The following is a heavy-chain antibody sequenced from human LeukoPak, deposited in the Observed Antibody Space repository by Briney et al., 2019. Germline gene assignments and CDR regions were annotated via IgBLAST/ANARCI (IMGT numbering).Heavy chain of an antibody. CDR3: ARGPTQTHSGSYYYYGMDV. D-gene: IGHD1-26*01. V-gene: IGHV1-18*01. Sequence: GASVKVSCKASGYTFTSYGISWVRQAPGQGLEWMGWISAYNGNTNYAQKLQGRVTMTTDTSTSTAYMELRSLRSDDTAVYYCARGPTQTHSGSYYYYGMDVWGQGTTVTVSS. CDR2: ISAYNGNT. CDR1: GYTFTSYG. J-gene: IGHJ6*02.